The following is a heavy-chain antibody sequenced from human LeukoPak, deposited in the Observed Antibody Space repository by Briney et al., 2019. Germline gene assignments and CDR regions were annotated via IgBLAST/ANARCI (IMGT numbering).Heavy chain of an antibody. D-gene: IGHD6-13*01. J-gene: IGHJ4*02. CDR2: ISGSGDNT. V-gene: IGHV3-23*01. Sequence: GGSLRLSCAASGFTFSTYAMSWVRQAPGKGLVWVSAISGSGDNTYYADSVKGRFTISRDNSKNNVYLQMNSLRAEDTAVYYCPRDGGNSWDYWGQGTLVTVSS. CDR3: PRDGGNSWDY. CDR1: GFTFSTYA.